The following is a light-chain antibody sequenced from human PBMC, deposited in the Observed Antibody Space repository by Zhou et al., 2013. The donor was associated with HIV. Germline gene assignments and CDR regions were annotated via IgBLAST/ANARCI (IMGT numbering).Light chain of an antibody. Sequence: EIVMTQSPATLSVSPGERAILSCRASQSVRSDLAWYQHKPGQAPRLLIYGASNRVASTPARFIGSGSGTEFTLTISSMQSEDFAVYYCQQYNNWGTFGQGTKLEIK. CDR3: QQYNNWGT. CDR2: GAS. J-gene: IGKJ2*01. V-gene: IGKV3-15*01. CDR1: QSVRSD.